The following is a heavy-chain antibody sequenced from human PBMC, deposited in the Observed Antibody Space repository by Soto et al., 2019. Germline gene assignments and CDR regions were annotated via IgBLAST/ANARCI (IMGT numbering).Heavy chain of an antibody. CDR3: ASRDPGTSVDY. Sequence: QVQLPESGPGLVKPSGTLSLTCAVSGGSFTSNNWWTWVRQPPGQGLEWIGEIYRTGSTNYNPSLKSRVTISLDKSENQVSLKVTSLTAADTAVYYCASRDPGTSVDYWGKGTFVTVAS. CDR2: IYRTGST. V-gene: IGHV4-4*02. J-gene: IGHJ4*02. CDR1: GGSFTSNNW. D-gene: IGHD1-7*01.